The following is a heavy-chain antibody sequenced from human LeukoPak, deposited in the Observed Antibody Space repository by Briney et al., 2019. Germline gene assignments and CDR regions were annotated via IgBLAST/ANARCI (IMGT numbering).Heavy chain of an antibody. Sequence: GAPVKVSCKASGYTFTGYYLHWVRQAPGQGLEWMGWINPNSGGTNYAQKFQGRVTMTRDTPISTAYMELSRLKSDDTAVYYCARGQLEIDSSGTFDYWGQGTLVTVSP. V-gene: IGHV1-2*02. D-gene: IGHD6-19*01. J-gene: IGHJ4*02. CDR2: INPNSGGT. CDR1: GYTFTGYY. CDR3: ARGQLEIDSSGTFDY.